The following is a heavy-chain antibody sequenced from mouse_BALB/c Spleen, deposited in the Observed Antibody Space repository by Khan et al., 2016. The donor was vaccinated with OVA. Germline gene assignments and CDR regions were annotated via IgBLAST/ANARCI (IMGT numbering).Heavy chain of an antibody. CDR3: ARPPYDGYYDY. J-gene: IGHJ2*01. Sequence: QVQLQQSGPELVRPGVSVKISCKGSGYTFTDYAIYWVKQSHAKSLEWVGLISTYSGNTNYNQKFKVKATMTVDKSSSTAYMELARLTSEDSAIYYCARPPYDGYYDYWGQGTTLTVSS. V-gene: IGHV1S137*01. CDR2: ISTYSGNT. CDR1: GYTFTDYA. D-gene: IGHD2-3*01.